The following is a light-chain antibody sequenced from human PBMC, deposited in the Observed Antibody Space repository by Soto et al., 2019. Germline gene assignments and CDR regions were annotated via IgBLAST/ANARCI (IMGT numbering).Light chain of an antibody. V-gene: IGKV1-5*03. J-gene: IGKJ1*01. Sequence: DIQMTQSPSTLSASVGDRVTITCLASQSISDSLAWYRQKPGKAPKLLIYEASNLKSGVPSRFSGSGSGTEYTLTISSLQPDDFASYYCQQYNGYWTFGQGTKVEIK. CDR2: EAS. CDR3: QQYNGYWT. CDR1: QSISDS.